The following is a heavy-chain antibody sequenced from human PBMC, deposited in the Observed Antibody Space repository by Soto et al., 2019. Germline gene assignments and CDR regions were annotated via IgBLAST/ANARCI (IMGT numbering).Heavy chain of an antibody. CDR2: ISYDSSNK. CDR1: GFTFSYG. CDR3: AKLVIGYCSGNTCDDY. Sequence: VQLLESGGGLIQPGGSLRLSCAASGFTFSYGIHWLRQAPGKGLEWVAYISYDSSNKFYGDSVKGRFTISRDNSKNKQFLQMNSLRAEDTAVYYCAKLVIGYCSGNTCDDYWGQGTLVAVS. D-gene: IGHD2-15*01. V-gene: IGHV3-30*18. J-gene: IGHJ4*02.